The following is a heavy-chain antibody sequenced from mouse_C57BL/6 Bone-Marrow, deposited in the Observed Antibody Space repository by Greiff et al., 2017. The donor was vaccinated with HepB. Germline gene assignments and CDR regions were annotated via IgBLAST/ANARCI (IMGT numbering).Heavy chain of an antibody. CDR2: IRSKSNNYAT. D-gene: IGHD1-1*01. V-gene: IGHV10-1*01. CDR1: GFSFNTYA. J-gene: IGHJ3*01. Sequence: EVQLVESGGGLVQPKGSLKLSCAASGFSFNTYAMNWVRQAPGKGLEWVARIRSKSNNYATYYADSVKDRFTISRDDSESMLYLQMNNLKTEDTAMYYCVRRAYGSSFWFAYWGQGTLVTVSA. CDR3: VRRAYGSSFWFAY.